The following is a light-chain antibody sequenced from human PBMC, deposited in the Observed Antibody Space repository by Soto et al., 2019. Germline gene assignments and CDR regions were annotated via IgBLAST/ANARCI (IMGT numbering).Light chain of an antibody. CDR3: AAWDDSLNVVV. V-gene: IGLV1-44*01. CDR2: SNN. CDR1: SSNIGSNT. J-gene: IGLJ2*01. Sequence: QPVLTQPPSASGTPGQRVTISCSGSSSNIGSNTVNWYQQLPGTAPKLLIYSNNQRPSGVPDRFSGSKSGTSASLAIRGLQSEDEADYYCAAWDDSLNVVVFGGGTKLTVL.